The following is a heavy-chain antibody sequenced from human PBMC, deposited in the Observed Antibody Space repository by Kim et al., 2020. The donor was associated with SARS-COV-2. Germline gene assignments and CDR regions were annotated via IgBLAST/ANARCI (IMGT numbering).Heavy chain of an antibody. D-gene: IGHD2-2*01. CDR3: AGHREFLVVPQSTDY. CDR1: GFTFSSYS. Sequence: GGSLRLSCAASGFTFSSYSMNWVRQAPGKGLEWVSYISSSSSTIYYADSVKGRFTISRDNAKNSLYLQMNSLRDEDTAVYYCAGHREFLVVPQSTDYWGQGTLVTVSS. J-gene: IGHJ4*02. V-gene: IGHV3-48*02. CDR2: ISSSSSTI.